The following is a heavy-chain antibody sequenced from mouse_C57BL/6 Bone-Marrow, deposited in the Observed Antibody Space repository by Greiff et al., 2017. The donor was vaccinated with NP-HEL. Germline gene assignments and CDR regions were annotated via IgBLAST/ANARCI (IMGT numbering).Heavy chain of an antibody. CDR2: INPYNGDT. CDR1: GYSFTGYF. Sequence: VQLQQSGPELVKPGDSVKISCKASGYSFTGYFMNWVMQSHGKSLEWIGRINPYNGDTFYNQKFKGKATLTVAKSSSTAHMELRSLTSETSAVYYCARWYYGSSDDYAMDYWGQGTSVTVSS. D-gene: IGHD1-1*01. V-gene: IGHV1-20*01. J-gene: IGHJ4*01. CDR3: ARWYYGSSDDYAMDY.